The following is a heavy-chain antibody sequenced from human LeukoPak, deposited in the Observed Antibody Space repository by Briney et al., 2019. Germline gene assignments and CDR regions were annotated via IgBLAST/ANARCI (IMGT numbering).Heavy chain of an antibody. D-gene: IGHD3-22*01. V-gene: IGHV4-39*01. CDR3: VRHFYYFDTSGYSNFDS. CDR2: VYYSGTA. CDR1: GASIRSSTYY. Sequence: PSETLSLTCTVSGASIRSSTYYWGWVRQPPGKGLEYVGSVYYSGTASYNPSLKSRLTLSVDTSKNQFSLKLSSVTATDTAMYYCVRHFYYFDTSGYSNFDSWGQGSLVTVSS. J-gene: IGHJ4*02.